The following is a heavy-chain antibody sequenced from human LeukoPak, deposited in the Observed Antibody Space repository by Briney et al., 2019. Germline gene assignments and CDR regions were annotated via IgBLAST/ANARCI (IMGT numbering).Heavy chain of an antibody. Sequence: SETLSLTCAVYGGSFSGYYWGWIRQPPGKGLEWIGSIYYSGSTYYNPSLKSRVTISVDTSKNQFSLKLSSVTAADTAVYYCARGISSSWYEWDWFDPWGQGTLVTVSS. D-gene: IGHD6-13*01. V-gene: IGHV4-34*01. CDR3: ARGISSSWYEWDWFDP. CDR1: GGSFSGYY. J-gene: IGHJ5*02. CDR2: IYYSGST.